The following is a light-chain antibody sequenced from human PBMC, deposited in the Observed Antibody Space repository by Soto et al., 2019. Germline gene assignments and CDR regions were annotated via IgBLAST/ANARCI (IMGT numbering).Light chain of an antibody. CDR3: QQYNNWPRE. Sequence: EIVMTQSPATLSVSPGERATLSCRASQSVRSNLAWYQQKPGQAPRLLIYGASTRATGIPARFSGSGSGTEFTLTISSLQSEDFAVYYCQQYNNWPREFGQGTKVEIK. V-gene: IGKV3-15*01. CDR2: GAS. CDR1: QSVRSN. J-gene: IGKJ1*01.